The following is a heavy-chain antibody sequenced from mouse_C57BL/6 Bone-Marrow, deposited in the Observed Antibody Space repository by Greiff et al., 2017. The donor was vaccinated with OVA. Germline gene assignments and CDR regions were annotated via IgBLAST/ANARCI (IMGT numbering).Heavy chain of an antibody. Sequence: VQLQQSGPELVKPGASVKIPCKASGYTFTDYNMDWVQQSHGKSLEWIGDINPNNGGTIYNQKFKGKATLTVDKSSSTAYMELRSLTSEDTAVYYCARGYYGNSYYAMDYWGQGTSVTVSS. CDR3: ARGYYGNSYYAMDY. CDR1: GYTFTDYN. J-gene: IGHJ4*01. D-gene: IGHD2-1*01. V-gene: IGHV1-18*01. CDR2: INPNNGGT.